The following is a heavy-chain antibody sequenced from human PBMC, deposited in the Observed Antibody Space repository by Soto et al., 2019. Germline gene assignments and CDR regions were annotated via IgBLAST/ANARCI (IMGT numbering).Heavy chain of an antibody. CDR1: GFTFSSYW. D-gene: IGHD2-15*01. Sequence: PGGSLRLSCAASGFTFSSYWMSWVRQAPGKGLEWVANIKQDGSEKYYVDSVKGRFTISRDNAKNSLYLQMNSLRAEDTAVYYCARAPLLGETDAFDIWGQGTMVTVSS. J-gene: IGHJ3*02. CDR3: ARAPLLGETDAFDI. V-gene: IGHV3-7*03. CDR2: IKQDGSEK.